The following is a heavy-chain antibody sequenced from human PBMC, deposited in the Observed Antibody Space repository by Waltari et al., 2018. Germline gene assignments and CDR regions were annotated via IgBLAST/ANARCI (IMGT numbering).Heavy chain of an antibody. J-gene: IGHJ4*02. CDR2: IKPDGGEK. V-gene: IGHV3-7*01. Sequence: EVQLVVSGGGLVRPGGSLRLYCAASGFTVGSDGMSWVRQAPGKGLEFVANIKPDGGEKFYADSVKGRFTISRDNARNSLYLQMTSLRVEDTAVYYCARFGVEAGLDGWGQGTLVTVSS. CDR1: GFTVGSDG. CDR3: ARFGVEAGLDG. D-gene: IGHD3-3*01.